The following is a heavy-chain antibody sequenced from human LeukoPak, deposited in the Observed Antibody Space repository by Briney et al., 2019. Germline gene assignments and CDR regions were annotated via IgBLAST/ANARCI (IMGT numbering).Heavy chain of an antibody. CDR1: GYSINSGYY. V-gene: IGHV4-38-2*02. D-gene: IGHD6-6*01. J-gene: IGHJ4*02. CDR2: IYYSGRT. CDR3: TTIEYSSSIVY. Sequence: SETLSLTCTVSGYSINSGYYWGWIRQPPGKGLEWIGSIYYSGRTYYNPSLKSRVTISVDTSKNQFSLRLSSVTAADTAVYYCTTIEYSSSIVYWGQGTLVTVSS.